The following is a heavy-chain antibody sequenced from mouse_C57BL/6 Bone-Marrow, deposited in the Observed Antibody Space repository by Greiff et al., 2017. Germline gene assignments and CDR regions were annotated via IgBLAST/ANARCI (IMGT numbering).Heavy chain of an antibody. J-gene: IGHJ3*01. CDR1: GFSLTSYG. D-gene: IGHD2-14*01. CDR3: ARGGTLAY. Sequence: QVQLQQSGPGLVQPSQSLSITCTVSGFSLTSYGVHWVRQSPGKGLEWLGVLWSGGGTDYNAAFISRLSISKDNSKSQVFFKMNSLQADDTAIYYCARGGTLAYWGQGTLVTVSA. V-gene: IGHV2-2*01. CDR2: LWSGGGT.